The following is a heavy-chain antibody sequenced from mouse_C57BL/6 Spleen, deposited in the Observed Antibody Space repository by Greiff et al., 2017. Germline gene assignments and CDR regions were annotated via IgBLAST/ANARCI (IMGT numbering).Heavy chain of an antibody. CDR2: IDPSDSYT. Sequence: VQLQQPGAELVMPGASVKLSCKASGYTFTSYWMHWVKQRPGQGLEWIGEIDPSDSYTNYNQKFKGKSTLTVDKSSSTAYMQLSSLTSEDSAVYYCARMEGYSKRRYFDVWGTGTTVTVSS. CDR1: GYTFTSYW. V-gene: IGHV1-69*01. CDR3: ARMEGYSKRRYFDV. D-gene: IGHD2-5*01. J-gene: IGHJ1*03.